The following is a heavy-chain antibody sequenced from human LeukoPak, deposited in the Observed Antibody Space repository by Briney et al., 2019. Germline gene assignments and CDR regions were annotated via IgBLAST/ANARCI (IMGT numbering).Heavy chain of an antibody. CDR3: ARVSNYGDYVDPPYYFDY. J-gene: IGHJ4*02. CDR1: GGTFSSYA. CDR2: IIPIFGTA. D-gene: IGHD4-17*01. Sequence: VASVKVSCKASGGTFSSYAISWVRQAPGQGLEWMGGIIPIFGTANYAQKFQGRVTITADESTSTAYMELSSLRSEDTAVYYCARVSNYGDYVDPPYYFDYWGQGTLVTVSS. V-gene: IGHV1-69*13.